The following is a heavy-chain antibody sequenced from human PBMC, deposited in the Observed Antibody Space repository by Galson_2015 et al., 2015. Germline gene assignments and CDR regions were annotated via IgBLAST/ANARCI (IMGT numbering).Heavy chain of an antibody. CDR1: GGFISSAGYY. CDR2: IYYSGST. D-gene: IGHD3-22*01. Sequence: LSLTCAVSGGFISSAGYYWSRIRQHPLKCLEWIGYIYYSGSTYYNPSLRIKVTITISTSKTKFSLKLSSVTAAAEAVYDCERDKDVVYDSSGNAYDDLDIWGQGTMVTVSS. V-gene: IGHV4-31*11. J-gene: IGHJ3*02. CDR3: ERDKDVVYDSSGNAYDDLDI.